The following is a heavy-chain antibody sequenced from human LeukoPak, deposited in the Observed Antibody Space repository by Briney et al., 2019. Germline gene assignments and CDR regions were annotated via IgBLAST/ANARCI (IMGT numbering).Heavy chain of an antibody. V-gene: IGHV3-48*03. CDR3: ARSSDKPGAFDI. J-gene: IGHJ3*02. CDR2: ISSSGSTI. CDR1: AFTFSSCA. Sequence: PGGSLRLSCAASAFTFSSCAMHWVRQAPGKGLEWVSYISSSGSTIYYADSVKGRFTISRDNAKNSLYLQMNSLRAEDTAVYYCARSSDKPGAFDIWGQGTMVTVSS. D-gene: IGHD1-14*01.